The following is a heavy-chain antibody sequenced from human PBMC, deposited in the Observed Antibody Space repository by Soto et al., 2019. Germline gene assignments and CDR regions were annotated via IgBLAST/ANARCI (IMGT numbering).Heavy chain of an antibody. CDR2: ISQDGSKK. CDR3: EKAATSGDDVLYAFDV. D-gene: IGHD5-12*01. V-gene: IGHV3-30*18. Sequence: QVQLVESGGGVVQPGRSLRLSCAASGFKFSTYGIHWVRQAPGKGLEWVAVISQDGSKKYYAASVQGRFTISRDNSKNTGWLEMNTLGADDKAVYYCEKAATSGDDVLYAFDVWGQGTMVAVSS. J-gene: IGHJ3*01. CDR1: GFKFSTYG.